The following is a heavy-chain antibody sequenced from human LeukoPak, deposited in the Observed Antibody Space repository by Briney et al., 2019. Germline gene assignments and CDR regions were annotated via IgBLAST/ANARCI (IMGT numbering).Heavy chain of an antibody. CDR1: GYSFTSYW. J-gene: IGHJ4*02. Sequence: GESLKISCKGSGYSFTSYWIGWVRQMPGKGLEWMGIIYPGDSDTRYSPSFQGQVTISADKSISTAYLQWSSLKASDTAMYYCARLRFLLSIAAAGNPDYWGQGTLVTVSP. V-gene: IGHV5-51*01. CDR2: IYPGDSDT. CDR3: ARLRFLLSIAAAGNPDY. D-gene: IGHD6-13*01.